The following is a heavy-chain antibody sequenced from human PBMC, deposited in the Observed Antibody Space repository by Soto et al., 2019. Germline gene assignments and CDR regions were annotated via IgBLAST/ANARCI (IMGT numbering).Heavy chain of an antibody. D-gene: IGHD3-22*01. Sequence: QVQLVQSGGEVKKPGASVKVSCKAYGYTFTTYGISWVRQAPGQGLEWMGWISAYNGNTSYAQKLQGRVTMTTDTSTSTAYMELRSLRSDDTAVYYCARVFFRLFAFDIWGQGTMVTVSS. CDR3: ARVFFRLFAFDI. CDR1: GYTFTTYG. CDR2: ISAYNGNT. J-gene: IGHJ3*02. V-gene: IGHV1-18*01.